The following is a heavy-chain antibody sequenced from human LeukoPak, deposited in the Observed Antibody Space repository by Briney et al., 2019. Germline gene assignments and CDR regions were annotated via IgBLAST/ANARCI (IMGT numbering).Heavy chain of an antibody. CDR1: GFTFNSYS. V-gene: IGHV3-21*01. D-gene: IGHD3-10*01. CDR2: SSSSSSYI. J-gene: IGHJ3*02. Sequence: KPGGSLRLSCAASGFTFNSYSMNWVRQAPGKGLEWVSSSSSSSSYIYYADSVKGRFTISRDNAKNSLYLQMNSLRAEDTAVYYCARDTDTMVRGVIGVAAFDIWGQGTMLTVSS. CDR3: ARDTDTMVRGVIGVAAFDI.